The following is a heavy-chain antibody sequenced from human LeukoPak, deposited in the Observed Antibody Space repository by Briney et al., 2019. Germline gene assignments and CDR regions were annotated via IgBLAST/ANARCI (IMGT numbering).Heavy chain of an antibody. D-gene: IGHD1-14*01. CDR2: LHNDETEI. CDR1: GFIFSNYG. Sequence: GGSLRLSCAASGFIFSNYGMHWVRQAPGKGLEWVAFLHNDETEIYYAVSVKGRFTISRDNSKDTLYLQMSSLRDEDTAVYYCVKDTGRGDFWGQGTQVTVSS. CDR3: VKDTGRGDF. V-gene: IGHV3-30*02. J-gene: IGHJ4*02.